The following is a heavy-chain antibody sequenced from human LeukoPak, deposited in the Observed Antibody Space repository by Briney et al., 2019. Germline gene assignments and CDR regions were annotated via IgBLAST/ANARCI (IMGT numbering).Heavy chain of an antibody. J-gene: IGHJ4*02. Sequence: GASVKLSCKASGYTFTSYDINWVRQAPGQGLEWIGWMNPNSGNTGYAQKFQGRVTMTRNTSISSAYMELSSLRSDDTAVYYCARDLYGGPPFDYWGQGTLVTVSS. CDR2: MNPNSGNT. CDR1: GYTFTSYD. D-gene: IGHD4-23*01. CDR3: ARDLYGGPPFDY. V-gene: IGHV1-8*01.